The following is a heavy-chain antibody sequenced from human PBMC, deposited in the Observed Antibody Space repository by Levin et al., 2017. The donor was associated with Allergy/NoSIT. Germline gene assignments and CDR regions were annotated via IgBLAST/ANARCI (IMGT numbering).Heavy chain of an antibody. CDR2: IYYSGST. D-gene: IGHD4-11*01. Sequence: SETLSLTCTVSGGSISSGGYYWSWIRQHPGKGLEWIGYIYYSGSTYYNPSLKSRIIISLDTSKNQFSLKLSSVTAAYTAVYYCARGPYSIYWFDPWGQGTLVTVSS. CDR3: ARGPYSIYWFDP. CDR1: GGSISSGGYY. J-gene: IGHJ5*02. V-gene: IGHV4-31*03.